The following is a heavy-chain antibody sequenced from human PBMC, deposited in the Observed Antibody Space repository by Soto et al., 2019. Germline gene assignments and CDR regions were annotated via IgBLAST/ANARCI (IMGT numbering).Heavy chain of an antibody. CDR3: ASFHADYEYFFDS. CDR2: IYYSGST. J-gene: IGHJ4*02. Sequence: SETLSLTCTVSGGSISRYHWSWIRQPPGKGLEWIGYIYYSGSTYYNPSLRSRVAISVDTSKNQFSLKVSSVTAADTAVYYCASFHADYEYFFDSWGQGTLVTVSS. D-gene: IGHD3-16*01. CDR1: GGSISRYH. V-gene: IGHV4-59*01.